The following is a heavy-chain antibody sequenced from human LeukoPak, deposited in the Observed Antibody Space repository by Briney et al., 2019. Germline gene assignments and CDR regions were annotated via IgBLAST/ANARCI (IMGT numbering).Heavy chain of an antibody. CDR1: GTTFSRYW. D-gene: IGHD2/OR15-2a*01. CDR2: IKQEGGEK. CDR3: VSFYETY. Sequence: PGGSLRLSCVDSGTTFSRYWMSWVRQAPGKGLEWVANIKQEGGEKYYVDSVEGRFTISRDNAKNSLYLQMNSLRVEDTAVYYCVSFYETYWGRGTLVTVSS. J-gene: IGHJ4*02. V-gene: IGHV3-7*01.